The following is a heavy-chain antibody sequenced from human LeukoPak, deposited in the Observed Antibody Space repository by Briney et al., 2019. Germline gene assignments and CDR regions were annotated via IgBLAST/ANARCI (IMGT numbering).Heavy chain of an antibody. CDR1: GGTFSSYA. J-gene: IGHJ5*02. V-gene: IGHV1-69*01. CDR3: ARGGYCSSTSCYNWFDP. D-gene: IGHD2-2*01. Sequence: SVKDSCKASGGTFSSYAISWVRQAPGQGLEWMGGIIPIFGTANYAQKFQGRVTITADESTSTAYMELSSLRSEDTAVYYCARGGYCSSTSCYNWFDPWGQGTLVTVSS. CDR2: IIPIFGTA.